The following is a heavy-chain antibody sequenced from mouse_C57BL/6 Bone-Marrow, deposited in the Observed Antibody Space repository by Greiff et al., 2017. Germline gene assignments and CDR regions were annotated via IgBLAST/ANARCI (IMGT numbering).Heavy chain of an antibody. Sequence: DVKLVESGGGLVQPGGSLKLSCAASGFTFSDYGMAWVRQAPRKGPEWVAFISNLAYSIYYADTVTGRFTISRENAKNTLYLEMSSLSSEDTAMYYCARYDYDGYAMDDWGQGTSVTVSS. D-gene: IGHD2-4*01. V-gene: IGHV5-15*01. J-gene: IGHJ4*01. CDR2: ISNLAYSI. CDR3: ARYDYDGYAMDD. CDR1: GFTFSDYG.